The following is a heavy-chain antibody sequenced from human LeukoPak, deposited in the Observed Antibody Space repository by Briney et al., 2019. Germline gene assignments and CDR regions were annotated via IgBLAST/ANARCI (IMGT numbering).Heavy chain of an antibody. D-gene: IGHD3-10*01. CDR3: ARRGIRGVNFEY. Sequence: SETLSLTCTVSGGTISSSSYYWGWIRQPPGKGLEWIGSIYHSGKTYYNTSLRSGVTISVDTSKKQFSLRLSSVTAADTAVYYCARRGIRGVNFEYWGQGSLVTVSS. CDR2: IYHSGKT. V-gene: IGHV4-39*01. CDR1: GGTISSSSYY. J-gene: IGHJ4*02.